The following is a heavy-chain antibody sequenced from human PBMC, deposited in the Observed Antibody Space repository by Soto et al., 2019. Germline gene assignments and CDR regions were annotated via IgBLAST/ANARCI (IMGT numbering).Heavy chain of an antibody. CDR2: SYYSGST. D-gene: IGHD3-22*01. J-gene: IGHJ4*02. CDR1: GGSISSYY. CDR3: ATMAYDRGGSVDY. Sequence: SETLSLTCTVSGGSISSYYWSWIRQPPGKGLEWIGYSYYSGSTNYNPSLKSRVTISVDTAKNQFSLKLSSVTAADTAVYYCATMAYDRGGSVDYWGQGTLVTVSS. V-gene: IGHV4-59*01.